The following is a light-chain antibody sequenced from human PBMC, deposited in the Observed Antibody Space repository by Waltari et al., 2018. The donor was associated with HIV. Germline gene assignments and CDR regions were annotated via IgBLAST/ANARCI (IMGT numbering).Light chain of an antibody. CDR3: QQRSNWPPVT. Sequence: EVVLTQSPSTLSLSQGERATLSCRASQNIGNYLAWSQQKPGQAPRLLIYDASTRASGIPARSSGSGSVTDFTLTISSLEPEDVAVYYCQQRSNWPPVTFGQGTRFEI. CDR1: QNIGNY. J-gene: IGKJ5*01. V-gene: IGKV3-11*01. CDR2: DAS.